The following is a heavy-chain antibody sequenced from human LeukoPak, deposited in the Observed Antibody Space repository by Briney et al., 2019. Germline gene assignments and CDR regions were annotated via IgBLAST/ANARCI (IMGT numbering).Heavy chain of an antibody. CDR2: INHSGST. D-gene: IGHD3-22*01. Sequence: SETLSLTCAVYGGSFSGYYWSWIRQPPGKGLEWIGEINHSGSTNYNPSLKSRVTISVDTSKNQFSLKLSSVTAADTAVYYCARDLGDTYYFDATGGHPFDIWGQGTMVTVSS. J-gene: IGHJ3*02. CDR3: ARDLGDTYYFDATGGHPFDI. V-gene: IGHV4-34*01. CDR1: GGSFSGYY.